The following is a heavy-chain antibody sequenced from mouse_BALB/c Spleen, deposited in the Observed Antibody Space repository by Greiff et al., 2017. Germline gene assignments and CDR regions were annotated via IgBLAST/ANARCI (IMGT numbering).Heavy chain of an antibody. D-gene: IGHD2-3*01. Sequence: QVHVKQSGAELARPGASVKMSCKASGYTFTSYTMHWVKQRPGQGLEWIGYINPSSGYTNYNQKFKDKATLTADKSSSTAYMQLSSLTSEDSAVYYCARNDGYYWYFDVWGAGTTVTVSS. J-gene: IGHJ1*01. CDR3: ARNDGYYWYFDV. V-gene: IGHV1-4*01. CDR1: GYTFTSYT. CDR2: INPSSGYT.